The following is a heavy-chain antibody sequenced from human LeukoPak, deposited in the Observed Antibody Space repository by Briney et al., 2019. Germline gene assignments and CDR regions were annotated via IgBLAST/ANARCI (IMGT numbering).Heavy chain of an antibody. CDR3: ARSYSNHLFGMDV. J-gene: IGHJ6*02. CDR2: MYSGGST. D-gene: IGHD4-11*01. Sequence: GGSLRLSCAASGFTVNRYYMTWVPQAPGKGLEWVSGMYSGGSTYYEDSVKGRVAISRDNSQNTVFLQMNSVRVEDTAVYYCARSYSNHLFGMDVWGQGTAVTVS. CDR1: GFTVNRYY. V-gene: IGHV3-66*01.